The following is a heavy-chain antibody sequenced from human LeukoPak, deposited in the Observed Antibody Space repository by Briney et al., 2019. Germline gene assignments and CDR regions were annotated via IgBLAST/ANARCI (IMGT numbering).Heavy chain of an antibody. D-gene: IGHD1-26*01. CDR2: ISSSSSTI. CDR3: ARGVRASELLHHYYYYYYMDV. CDR1: GFTFSSYS. V-gene: IGHV3-48*04. J-gene: IGHJ6*03. Sequence: GGSLRLSCAASGFTFSSYSMNWVRQAPGKGLEWVSYISSSSSTIYYADSVKGRFTISRDNAKNSLYLQMNSLRAEDTAVYYCARGVRASELLHHYYYYYYMDVRGKGTTVTVSS.